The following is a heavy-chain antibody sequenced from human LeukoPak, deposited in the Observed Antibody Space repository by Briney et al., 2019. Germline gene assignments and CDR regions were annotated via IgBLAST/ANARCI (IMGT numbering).Heavy chain of an antibody. CDR2: IRSKTDGGTT. CDR3: AKHIYGVVSIQQ. J-gene: IGHJ1*01. V-gene: IGHV3-15*01. Sequence: GGSLRLSCAASGFTFRDAWMTWVRQAPGKGLEWAGRIRSKTDGGTTDYAVSVQGRFTISRDDSKNTLYLQMSSLKTEDTAVYYCAKHIYGVVSIQQWGQGTLVTVSS. CDR1: GFTFRDAW. D-gene: IGHD3-3*01.